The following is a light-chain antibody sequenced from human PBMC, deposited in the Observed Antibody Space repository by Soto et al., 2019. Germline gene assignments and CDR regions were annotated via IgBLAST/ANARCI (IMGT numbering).Light chain of an antibody. CDR1: QGVRSD. CDR3: QHYNDWPPT. J-gene: IGKJ1*01. CDR2: GAS. V-gene: IGKV3-15*01. Sequence: EIVLTQSPATLSVSPGERATLSCRASQGVRSDLGWYQQKPGQAPRLLIYGASTRAPGIPARFSGSGSGTEFTLTISSLQSEDFAVYYSQHYNDWPPTFGQGTKVEI.